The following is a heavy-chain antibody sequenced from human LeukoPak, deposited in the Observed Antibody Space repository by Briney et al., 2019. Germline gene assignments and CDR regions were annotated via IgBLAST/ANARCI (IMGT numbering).Heavy chain of an antibody. Sequence: PGGSLRLSCAVSGFTFSTYWMSWVRQAPGKGLEWVAVISYDGSNKYYADSVKGRFTISRDNSKNTLYLQMNSLRAEDTAVYYCARDSEYWGQGTLVTVSS. CDR1: GFTFSTYW. J-gene: IGHJ4*02. CDR3: ARDSEY. CDR2: ISYDGSNK. V-gene: IGHV3-30*03. D-gene: IGHD3-10*01.